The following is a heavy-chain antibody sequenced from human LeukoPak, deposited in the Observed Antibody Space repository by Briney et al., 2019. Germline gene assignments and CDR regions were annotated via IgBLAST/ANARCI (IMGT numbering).Heavy chain of an antibody. Sequence: PGGSLRLSCAASGFTFSSYWMHWVRQAPGKGLVWVSRISTDGSSTSYADSVKGRFTISRDNAKNTLYLQMNSLRSEDTAVYYCARGGSSGYYFLNDAFDIWGQGTMVTVSS. J-gene: IGHJ3*02. V-gene: IGHV3-74*01. CDR2: ISTDGSST. CDR3: ARGGSSGYYFLNDAFDI. CDR1: GFTFSSYW. D-gene: IGHD3-22*01.